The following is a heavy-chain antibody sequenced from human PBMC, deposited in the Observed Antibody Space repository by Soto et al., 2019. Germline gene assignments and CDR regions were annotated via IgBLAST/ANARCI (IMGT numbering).Heavy chain of an antibody. CDR2: TYYRSKWYN. D-gene: IGHD6-6*01. V-gene: IGHV6-1*01. J-gene: IGHJ6*02. CDR3: ARDRRGWQLPVYYYGMDV. CDR1: GDSVSSNSAA. Sequence: SETLSLTCAISGDSVSSNSAAWNWIRRSPSRGLEWLGRTYYRSKWYNDYAVSVKSRITINPDTSKNQFSLQLNSVTPEDTAVYYCARDRRGWQLPVYYYGMDVWGQGTTVTVSS.